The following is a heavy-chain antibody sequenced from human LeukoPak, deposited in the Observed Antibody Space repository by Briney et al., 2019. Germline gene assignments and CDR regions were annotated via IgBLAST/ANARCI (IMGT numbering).Heavy chain of an antibody. D-gene: IGHD6-13*01. V-gene: IGHV4-4*07. CDR2: IYTSGST. J-gene: IGHJ5*02. CDR1: GGSISSYY. CDR3: ARRYSSSWYGKGWFDP. Sequence: PSETLSLTCTVSGGSISSYYWSWIRQPAGKGLEWIGRIYTSGSTNYNPSLKSRVTMSVDTSKNQFSLKLSSVTAADTAVYYCARRYSSSWYGKGWFDPWGQGTLVTVSS.